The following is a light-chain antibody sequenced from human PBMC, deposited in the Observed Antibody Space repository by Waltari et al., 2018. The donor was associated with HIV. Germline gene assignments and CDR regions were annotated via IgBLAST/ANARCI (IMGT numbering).Light chain of an antibody. CDR3: TSYTSNNTLM. CDR2: EVT. V-gene: IGLV2-14*01. CDR1: NRDVGGYNF. J-gene: IGLJ3*02. Sequence: QSALTQPASVSGSPGQSITISCTGTNRDVGGYNFVSWYQQHPGKAPKLMIYEVTNRPSGLSNRFSGSKSGNTASRTISGLQAEDEADYYCTSYTSNNTLMFGGGTKVTVL.